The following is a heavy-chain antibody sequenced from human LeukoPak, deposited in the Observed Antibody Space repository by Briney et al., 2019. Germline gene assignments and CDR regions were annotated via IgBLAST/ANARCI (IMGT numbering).Heavy chain of an antibody. J-gene: IGHJ4*02. CDR3: ANPPFWSGYSPRDY. Sequence: PGGSLRLSCAASGFTFSSYEMNWVRQAPGKGLEWVSYISSSGSTIYYADSVKGRFTISRDNAKNSLYLQMNSLRAEDTAVYYCANPPFWSGYSPRDYWGQGTLVTVSS. CDR1: GFTFSSYE. D-gene: IGHD3-3*01. V-gene: IGHV3-48*03. CDR2: ISSSGSTI.